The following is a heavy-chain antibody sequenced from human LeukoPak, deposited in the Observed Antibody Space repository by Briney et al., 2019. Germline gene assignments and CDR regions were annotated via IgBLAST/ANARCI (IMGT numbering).Heavy chain of an antibody. CDR1: GFIFSNYG. V-gene: IGHV3-30*18. D-gene: IGHD1-1*01. Sequence: GGSLRLSCAASGFIFSNYGIHWVRQAPGKGLEWVAVVSYDGSSTYYADSVKGRFTISRDNSKDTLSLQMNSLRADDTAVYFCTKDHTKDYHNYIFDSWGQGTLVTVSS. CDR2: VSYDGSST. J-gene: IGHJ4*02. CDR3: TKDHTKDYHNYIFDS.